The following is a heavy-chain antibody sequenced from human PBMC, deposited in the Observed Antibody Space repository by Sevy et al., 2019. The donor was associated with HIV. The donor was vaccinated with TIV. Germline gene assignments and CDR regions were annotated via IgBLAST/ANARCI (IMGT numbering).Heavy chain of an antibody. CDR3: ARDAIVDKAMVKFVDY. CDR1: GFTFSSYS. J-gene: IGHJ4*02. V-gene: IGHV3-21*04. Sequence: GGSLRLSCAASGFTFSSYSMNWVRQAPGKGLEWVSSISSSSSYIYYADSVKGRFTIPRDNAKNSLYLQMNSLRAEDTDVYYCARDAIVDKAMVKFVDYWGQGTLVTVSS. CDR2: ISSSSSYI. D-gene: IGHD5-18*01.